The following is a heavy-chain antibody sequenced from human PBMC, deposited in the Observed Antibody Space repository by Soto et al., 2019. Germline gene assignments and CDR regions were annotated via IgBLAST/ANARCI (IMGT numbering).Heavy chain of an antibody. V-gene: IGHV1-69*13. J-gene: IGHJ6*02. Sequence: SVKVSCKASGGTFSSYAISWVRQAPGQGLEWMGGIIPIFGTANYAQKFQGRVTITADESTSTAYMELSSLRSEDTAVYYCARDVKMYVIQGPLSYYYGMDVWGQGTTDTVSS. CDR2: IIPIFGTA. CDR1: GGTFSSYA. CDR3: ARDVKMYVIQGPLSYYYGMDV. D-gene: IGHD3-10*01.